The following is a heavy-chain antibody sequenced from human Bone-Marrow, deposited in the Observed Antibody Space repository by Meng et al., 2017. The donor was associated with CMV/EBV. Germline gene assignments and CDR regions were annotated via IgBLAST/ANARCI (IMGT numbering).Heavy chain of an antibody. V-gene: IGHV3-30*04. Sequence: GGSLRLSCAASGFPFNAYTFHWVRQAPDKGLEWVTVISYDEVDKYYADSVKGRFTISRDNSKNTLYLQMNNLTAEDTALYYCARDAATVGTHPPDYWGQGTLVTVSS. J-gene: IGHJ4*02. CDR3: ARDAATVGTHPPDY. CDR1: GFPFNAYT. D-gene: IGHD4-23*01. CDR2: ISYDEVDK.